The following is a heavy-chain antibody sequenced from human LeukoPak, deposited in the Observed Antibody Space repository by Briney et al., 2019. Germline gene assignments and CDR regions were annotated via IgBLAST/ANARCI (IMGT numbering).Heavy chain of an antibody. CDR3: ARGFRGTADY. D-gene: IGHD1-1*01. Sequence: SETLSLTCTVSGGSFSSGGYYWIWVRQHPGKGLEWIGYIYQSGSTYYNPSLKSRVTISVDTSKNQFSLKLSSVTASDTAVYYCARGFRGTADYWGQGTLVTVSS. V-gene: IGHV4-31*03. CDR1: GGSFSSGGYY. CDR2: IYQSGST. J-gene: IGHJ4*02.